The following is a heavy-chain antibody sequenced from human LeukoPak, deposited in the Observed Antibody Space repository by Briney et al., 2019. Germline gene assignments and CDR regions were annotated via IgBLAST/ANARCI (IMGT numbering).Heavy chain of an antibody. J-gene: IGHJ4*02. V-gene: IGHV4-59*08. CDR1: GGSISSYY. D-gene: IGHD5-18*01. CDR2: IYYSGST. CDR3: ARHLSRNYGYDY. Sequence: SETLSLTCTVSGGSISSYYWSWIRQPPGKGLEWIGYIYYSGSTNYNPSLKSRVTISVNTSKNQFSLKLSSVTAADTAVYYCARHLSRNYGYDYWGQGALVTVSS.